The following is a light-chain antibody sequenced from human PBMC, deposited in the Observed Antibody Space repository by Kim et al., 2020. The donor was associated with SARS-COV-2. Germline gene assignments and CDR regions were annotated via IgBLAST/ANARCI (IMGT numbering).Light chain of an antibody. CDR1: QGISNY. CDR3: QQCKGAPWT. CDR2: AAS. J-gene: IGKJ1*01. V-gene: IGKV1-27*01. Sequence: ASVGNRVTIPCRARQGISNYLAWYQQKPGKVPKLLIYAASALRSGVPSRFSGSGSGTDFTLTITSLQPEDVAVYYCQQCKGAPWTFGHGTKVDIK.